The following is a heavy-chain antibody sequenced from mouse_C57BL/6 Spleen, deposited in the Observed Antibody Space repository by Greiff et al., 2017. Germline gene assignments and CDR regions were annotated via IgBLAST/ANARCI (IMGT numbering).Heavy chain of an antibody. Sequence: EVKLVESGPELVKPGASVKISCKASGYSFTGYYMNWVKQSPEKSLEWIGEINPSTGGTTYNQKFKAKATLTVDKSSSTAYMQLKSLTSEDSAVYYCARSDYDDGYAMDYWGQGTSVTVSS. J-gene: IGHJ4*01. D-gene: IGHD2-4*01. CDR2: INPSTGGT. CDR3: ARSDYDDGYAMDY. V-gene: IGHV1-42*01. CDR1: GYSFTGYY.